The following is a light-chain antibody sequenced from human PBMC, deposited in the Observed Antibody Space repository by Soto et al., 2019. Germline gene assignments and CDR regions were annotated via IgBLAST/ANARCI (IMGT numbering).Light chain of an antibody. CDR2: DAS. Sequence: DIQMTQSPSTLSASVGDRVTITCRASQSVSSWLAWYQQKPGKAPNLLIFDASSLQSGVPSRFSGSGSGTDFTRTISSLQPEDFATYYCQQANSFPLTSGGGTKVNI. J-gene: IGKJ4*01. CDR1: QSVSSW. V-gene: IGKV1-12*01. CDR3: QQANSFPLT.